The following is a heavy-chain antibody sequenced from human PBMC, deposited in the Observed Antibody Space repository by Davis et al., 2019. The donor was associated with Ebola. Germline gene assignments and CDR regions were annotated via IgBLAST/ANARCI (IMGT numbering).Heavy chain of an antibody. CDR1: GFTFSSYW. D-gene: IGHD4-17*01. Sequence: GESLKISCAASGFTFSSYWMSWVRQAPGKGLEWVANIKQDGSEKYYVDSVKGRFTISRDNAKNSLYLQMNSLRAEDTAVYYCAGELMTTDIYYYYGMDVWGQGTTVTVSS. CDR3: AGELMTTDIYYYYGMDV. J-gene: IGHJ6*02. V-gene: IGHV3-7*03. CDR2: IKQDGSEK.